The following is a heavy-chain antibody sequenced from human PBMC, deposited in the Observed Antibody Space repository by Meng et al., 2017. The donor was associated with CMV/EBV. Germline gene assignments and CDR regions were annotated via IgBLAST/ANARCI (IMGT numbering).Heavy chain of an antibody. D-gene: IGHD6-6*01. Sequence: QVQLQGSGPGLVKRSATLSLTCTVSGGSISSYYWSWIRQPPGKGLEWIGYIYYSGSTNYNPSLKSRVTISVDTSKNQFSLKLSSVTAADTAVYYCARGAGQLGPDYWGQGTLVTVSS. V-gene: IGHV4-59*01. CDR3: ARGAGQLGPDY. CDR1: GGSISSYY. CDR2: IYYSGST. J-gene: IGHJ4*02.